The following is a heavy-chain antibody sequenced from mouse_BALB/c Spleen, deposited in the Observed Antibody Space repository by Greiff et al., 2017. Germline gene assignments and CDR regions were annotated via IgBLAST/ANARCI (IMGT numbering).Heavy chain of an antibody. CDR3: ASGNYGNYFDY. CDR1: GYSITSDYA. V-gene: IGHV3-2*02. D-gene: IGHD2-1*01. J-gene: IGHJ2*01. CDR2: ISYSGST. Sequence: DVQLQESGPGLVKPSQSLSLTCTVTGYSITSDYAWNWIRQFPGNKLEWMGYISYSGSTSYNPSLKSRISITRDTSKNQFFLQLNSVTTEDTATYYCASGNYGNYFDYWGQGTTLTVSS.